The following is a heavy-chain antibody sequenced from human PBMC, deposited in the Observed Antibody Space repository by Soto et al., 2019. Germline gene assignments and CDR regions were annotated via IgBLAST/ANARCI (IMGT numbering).Heavy chain of an antibody. CDR2: ISYDGSNK. D-gene: IGHD6-19*01. Sequence: ESGGGVVQPGRSLRLSCAASGFTFSSYAMHWVRQAPGKGLEWVAVISYDGSNKYYADSVKGRFTISRDNSKNTLYLQMNSLRAEDTAVYYCASIVKAYSSGWYDFDYWGQGTLVTVSS. V-gene: IGHV3-30-3*01. CDR3: ASIVKAYSSGWYDFDY. CDR1: GFTFSSYA. J-gene: IGHJ4*02.